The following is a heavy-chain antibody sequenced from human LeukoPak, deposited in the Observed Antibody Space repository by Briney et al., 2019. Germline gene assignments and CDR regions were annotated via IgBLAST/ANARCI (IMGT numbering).Heavy chain of an antibody. CDR2: AYYSGHT. J-gene: IGHJ4*02. V-gene: IGHV4-59*08. D-gene: IGHD2-15*01. Sequence: SETLSLTCTVSGGSISDNYWSWIRQPPGKGLEWIGYAYYSGHTNYNSSLKSRVTMSLDTSKSQFSLRLSSVTAANTAVYFCARHPFATPFDYWGPGTLVTVSS. CDR3: ARHPFATPFDY. CDR1: GGSISDNY.